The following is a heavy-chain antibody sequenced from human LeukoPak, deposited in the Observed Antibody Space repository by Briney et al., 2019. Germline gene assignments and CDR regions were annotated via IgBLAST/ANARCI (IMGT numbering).Heavy chain of an antibody. CDR3: ARVTILRHLDY. D-gene: IGHD5-24*01. V-gene: IGHV3-21*01. J-gene: IGHJ4*02. CDR1: RFTFSSYS. CDR2: ISSSSSYI. Sequence: GGSLRLSCAASRFTFSSYSMNWVRQAPGKGLEWVSSISSSSSYIYYADSVKGRFTISRDNAKNSLYLQMNSLRAEDTAVYYCARVTILRHLDYWGQGTLVTVSS.